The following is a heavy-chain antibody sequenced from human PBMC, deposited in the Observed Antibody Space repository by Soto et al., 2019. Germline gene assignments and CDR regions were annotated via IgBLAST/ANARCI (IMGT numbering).Heavy chain of an antibody. CDR3: AKVREDIVLLVALDY. D-gene: IGHD2-8*01. CDR2: MSYDGSDI. Sequence: PGGSLRLSCAASGFDFSNYVLHWVRQAPGKGLEWVAVMSYDGSDIYYADSVKGRFTISRDNSKSTLYLQMNSLRPEDTAVYYCAKVREDIVLLVALDYWGQGTLVSVSS. V-gene: IGHV3-30*18. J-gene: IGHJ4*02. CDR1: GFDFSNYV.